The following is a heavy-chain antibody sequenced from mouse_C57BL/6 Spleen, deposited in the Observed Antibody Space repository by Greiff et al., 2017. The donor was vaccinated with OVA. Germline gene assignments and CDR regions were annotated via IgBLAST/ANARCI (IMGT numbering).Heavy chain of an antibody. CDR1: GYTFTSYW. V-gene: IGHV1-61*01. CDR3: ARSLYYINYGAY. D-gene: IGHD2-5*01. J-gene: IGHJ3*01. CDR2: IYPSDSET. Sequence: QVQLQQPGAELVRPGSSVKLSCKASGYTFTSYWMDWVKQRPGQGLEWIGNIYPSDSETHYNQKFKDKATLTVDKSSSTAYMQLSSLTSEDSAVYYCARSLYYINYGAYWGQGTLVTVSA.